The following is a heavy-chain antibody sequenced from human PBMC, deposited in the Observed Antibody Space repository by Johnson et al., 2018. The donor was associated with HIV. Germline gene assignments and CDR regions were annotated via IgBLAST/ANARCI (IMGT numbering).Heavy chain of an antibody. V-gene: IGHV3-33*05. Sequence: QVQLVESGGGVVQPGGSLRLSCAASGFTFSSYGMHWVRQAPGKGLEWVAFISYDGSNKYYADSVKGRFTISRDNSKNTLYLQMNGLRAEDTAVYYCARDGESQQLPLGDALDVWGQGTLVTVSS. CDR1: GFTFSSYG. CDR2: ISYDGSNK. D-gene: IGHD6-13*01. J-gene: IGHJ3*01. CDR3: ARDGESQQLPLGDALDV.